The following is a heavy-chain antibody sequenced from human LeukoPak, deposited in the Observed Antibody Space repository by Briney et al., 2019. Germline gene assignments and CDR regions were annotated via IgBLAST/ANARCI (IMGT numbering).Heavy chain of an antibody. CDR3: AREYYYDSSALLEYFQH. D-gene: IGHD3-22*01. CDR1: GGTFSSYA. Sequence: GASVKVSCKASGGTFSSYAISWVRQAPGQGLEWMGGIIPIFGTANYAQKFQGRVTITTDESTSTAYMELSSLRSGDTAVYYCAREYYYDSSALLEYFQHWGQGTLVTVSS. CDR2: IIPIFGTA. J-gene: IGHJ1*01. V-gene: IGHV1-69*05.